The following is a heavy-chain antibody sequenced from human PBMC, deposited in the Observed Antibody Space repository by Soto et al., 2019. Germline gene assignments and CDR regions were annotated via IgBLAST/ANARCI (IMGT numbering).Heavy chain of an antibody. CDR2: IYYSGST. V-gene: IGHV4-39*02. CDR1: GGSISSSSYY. Sequence: SETLSLTCTVSGGSISSSSYYWGWIRQPPGKGLEWIGSIYYSGSTYYNPSLKSRVTISVDTSKNQFSLKLSSVTAADTAVYYCARDRRVRFDPWGQGTLVTVSS. CDR3: ARDRRVRFDP. J-gene: IGHJ5*02.